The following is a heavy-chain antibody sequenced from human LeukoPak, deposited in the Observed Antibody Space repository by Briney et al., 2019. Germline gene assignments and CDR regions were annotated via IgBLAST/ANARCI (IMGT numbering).Heavy chain of an antibody. D-gene: IGHD6-13*01. J-gene: IGHJ4*02. V-gene: IGHV4-31*11. CDR1: GGSISTSGYY. CDR3: ARVNSAPDTGIDY. Sequence: PSQTLSLTCAVFGGSISTSGYYWSWVRQHPGKGLVWIVYVYYAGSTYYDPYMEPRITISVDTSKTQFSLKLSSVTAADTAVYYCARVNSAPDTGIDYWGQGTLVTVSS. CDR2: VYYAGST.